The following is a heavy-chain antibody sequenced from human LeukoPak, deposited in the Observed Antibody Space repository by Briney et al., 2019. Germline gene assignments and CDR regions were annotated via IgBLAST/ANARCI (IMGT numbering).Heavy chain of an antibody. J-gene: IGHJ4*02. D-gene: IGHD3-3*01. CDR2: ISSSSSYI. CDR3: ARVAPGVRGYFDY. CDR1: GFTFSSYS. V-gene: IGHV3-21*01. Sequence: PGGSLRLSCAASGFTFSSYSMNWVRQAPGKGLEWVSSISSSSSYIYYADSVKGRFTISRDNAKNSLYLQMNSLRAEDTAVYYCARVAPGVRGYFDYWGQGTLVTVSS.